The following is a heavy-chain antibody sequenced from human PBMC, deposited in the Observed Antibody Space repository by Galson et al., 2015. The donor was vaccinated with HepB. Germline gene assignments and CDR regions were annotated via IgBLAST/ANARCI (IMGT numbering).Heavy chain of an antibody. V-gene: IGHV1-69*13. D-gene: IGHD3-3*01. Sequence: SVKVSCKASGGTFSSYAISWVRQAPGQGLEWMGGIIPIFGTANYAQKFQGRVTITADESTSTAYMELSSLRSEDTAVYYCARESPILEWPDYYYYYGMDVWGQGTTVTVSS. CDR1: GGTFSSYA. CDR2: IIPIFGTA. CDR3: ARESPILEWPDYYYYYGMDV. J-gene: IGHJ6*02.